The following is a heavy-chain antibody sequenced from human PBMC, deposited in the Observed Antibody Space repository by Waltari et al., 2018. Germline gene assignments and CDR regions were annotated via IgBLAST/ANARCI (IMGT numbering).Heavy chain of an antibody. Sequence: EVQLLESGGGLVQPGGSLRLSCAASGFTFSSYAMSWVRQAPGKGLGWVSAIRGSVGSTYYADSVKGRFTISRDNSKNTLYLQMNSLRAEDTAVYYCAKDMITFGGVLDYWGQGTLVTVSS. J-gene: IGHJ4*02. V-gene: IGHV3-23*01. CDR1: GFTFSSYA. CDR3: AKDMITFGGVLDY. CDR2: IRGSVGST. D-gene: IGHD3-16*01.